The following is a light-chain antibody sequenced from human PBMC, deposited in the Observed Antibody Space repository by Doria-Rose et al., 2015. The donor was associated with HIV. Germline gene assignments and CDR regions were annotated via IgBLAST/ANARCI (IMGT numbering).Light chain of an antibody. Sequence: TQSPGTLSLSPGERATPSCRASQSFSSTYLAWYQQKPGQAPSLLIYDESTRATGIPDRFSASGSGTDFTLTTNSREPEDLALYYCHKYGTSWTFGQGTKVEI. CDR3: HKYGTSWT. CDR2: DES. CDR1: QSFSSTY. V-gene: IGKV3-20*01. J-gene: IGKJ1*01.